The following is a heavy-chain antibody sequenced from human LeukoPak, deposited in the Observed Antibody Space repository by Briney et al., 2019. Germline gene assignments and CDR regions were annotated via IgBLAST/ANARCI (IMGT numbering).Heavy chain of an antibody. CDR3: ASSGTASRGAMDV. CDR2: MYSGGST. CDR1: GLTGSSDF. V-gene: IGHV3-66*01. D-gene: IGHD1-1*01. Sequence: GGSLRLSCAASGLTGSSDFMTWVRQAPGKGLEWVSAMYSGGSTFYADSVWGRFNISRDNSKKTMFLQMSSLRVEDAAVYYCASSGTASRGAMDVWGQGTTVTVSS. J-gene: IGHJ6*02.